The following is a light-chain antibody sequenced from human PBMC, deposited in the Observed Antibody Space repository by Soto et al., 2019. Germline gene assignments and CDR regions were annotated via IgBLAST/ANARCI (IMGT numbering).Light chain of an antibody. CDR3: QHYGGSPLYT. CDR2: DAS. Sequence: EIVLTQSPATLSLSPGERATLSCRTSQRVSSYLAWYQQRPGQPPRLLIYDASYRAAGIPDRFSGSGSGTDFTLTISGLEPEDFAVYYCQHYGGSPLYTFGQGTKVDIK. V-gene: IGKV3-20*01. CDR1: QRVSSY. J-gene: IGKJ2*01.